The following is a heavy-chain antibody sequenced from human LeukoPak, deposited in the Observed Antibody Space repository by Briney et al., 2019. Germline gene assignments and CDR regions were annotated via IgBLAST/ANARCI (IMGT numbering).Heavy chain of an antibody. D-gene: IGHD3-22*01. J-gene: IGHJ3*02. CDR1: GGSISSSSYY. Sequence: SETLSLTCTVSGGSISSSSYYWGWIRQPPGKGLEWIGSIYYSGSTYDNPSLKSRVTISVDTSKNPFSLKLSSVPAADTAVYYCANEDYYDSSGPAQNDAFDIWGQGTMVTVSS. CDR2: IYYSGST. V-gene: IGHV4-39*01. CDR3: ANEDYYDSSGPAQNDAFDI.